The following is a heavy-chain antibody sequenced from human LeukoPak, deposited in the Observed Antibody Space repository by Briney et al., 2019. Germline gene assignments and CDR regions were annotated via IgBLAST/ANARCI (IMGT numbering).Heavy chain of an antibody. CDR3: AKSHSFDY. D-gene: IGHD1-26*01. V-gene: IGHV3-7*03. J-gene: IGHJ4*02. CDR1: GFTFSSYW. Sequence: GGSLRLSCAASGFTFSSYWMTWVRQAPGKGLEWVANMNLDGREKYYVDSVKGRFTISRDNSKNTLYLQMNNLRADDTAVYYCAKSHSFDYWGQGTLVTVSS. CDR2: MNLDGREK.